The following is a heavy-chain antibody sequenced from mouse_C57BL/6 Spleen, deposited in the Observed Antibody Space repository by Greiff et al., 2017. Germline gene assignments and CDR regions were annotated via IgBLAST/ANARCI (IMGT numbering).Heavy chain of an antibody. CDR2: INHDGSST. CDR3: ARRGSRACGYFDV. CDR1: GFTFSDYY. D-gene: IGHD3-3*01. V-gene: IGHV5-16*01. J-gene: IGHJ1*03. Sequence: EVQGVESEAGLVQPGSSMKLSCTASGFTFSDYYMAWVRQVPEKGLEWVANINHDGSSTYYLDSLKSRFIISRDNAKDILYLQMSSLKSEDTATDYGARRGSRACGYFDVWGTGTTVTVSS.